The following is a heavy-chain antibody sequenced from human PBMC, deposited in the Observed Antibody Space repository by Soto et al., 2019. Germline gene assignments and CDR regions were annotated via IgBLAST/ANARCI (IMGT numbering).Heavy chain of an antibody. D-gene: IGHD1-1*01. V-gene: IGHV5-51*02. CDR2: VYPGDSGT. J-gene: IGHJ6*02. CDR1: GYSFISYW. Sequence: GESLKISCQGRGYSFISYWTAWVRQVPGKGLEWMGIVYPGDSGTRYSPSFQGQVTISADKSITTAYLQWNSLKASDTGIFYCARTLCDWNYDSYGMDVWGQGTTVTISS. CDR3: ARTLCDWNYDSYGMDV.